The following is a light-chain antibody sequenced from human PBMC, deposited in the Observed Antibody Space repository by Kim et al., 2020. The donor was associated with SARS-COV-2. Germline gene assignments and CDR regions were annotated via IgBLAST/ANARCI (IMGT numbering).Light chain of an antibody. J-gene: IGKJ2*01. CDR1: QSVSIN. CDR3: QQYNNWPPMYT. V-gene: IGKV3-15*01. Sequence: EIVMTQSPATPSVSPGERATLSCRASQSVSINLAWYQQKPGQAPRLLIYGASTRATGIPARFSGSGSGTEFTLTISSLQSEDFAVYYCQQYNNWPPMYTFGEGTKLEI. CDR2: GAS.